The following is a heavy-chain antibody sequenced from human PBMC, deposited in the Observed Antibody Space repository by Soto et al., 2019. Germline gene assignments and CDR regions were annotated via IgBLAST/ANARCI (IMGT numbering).Heavy chain of an antibody. CDR2: IYPGDSDT. CDR1: GYSFTSYW. J-gene: IGHJ2*01. V-gene: IGHV5-51*03. D-gene: IGHD5-12*01. Sequence: EVQLVQSGAEVKKPGESLKISCKGSGYSFTSYWIGWVRQMPGKGLEWMGIIYPGDSDTRYSPSFQGQVTISADKSIRTAYPQCSSLKAADTALYYCASRMGWLQYAWYFELWGRGTLVTVST. CDR3: ASRMGWLQYAWYFEL.